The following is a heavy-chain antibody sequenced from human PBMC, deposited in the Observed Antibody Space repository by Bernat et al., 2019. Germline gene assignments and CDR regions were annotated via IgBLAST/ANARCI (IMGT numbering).Heavy chain of an antibody. V-gene: IGHV4-39*01. J-gene: IGHJ5*02. CDR1: GGSISSSSYY. CDR3: ARGVCSGGSCYAVDNWFDP. D-gene: IGHD2-15*01. Sequence: QLQLQESGPGLVKPSETLSLTCTVSGGSISSSSYYWGWIRQPPGKGLEWIGSIYYSGSTYYNPSLESRVTISVDTSKNQFSLKLSSVTAADTAVYYCARGVCSGGSCYAVDNWFDPWGQGTLVTVSS. CDR2: IYYSGST.